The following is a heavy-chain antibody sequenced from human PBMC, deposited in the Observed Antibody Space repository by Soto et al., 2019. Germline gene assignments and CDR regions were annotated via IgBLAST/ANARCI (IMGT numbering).Heavy chain of an antibody. Sequence: GGSLRLSCAASGFTFSDYYMSWIRQAPGKGLEWVSYISSSGSTTYYADSVKGRFTISRDNAKNSLYLQMNSLRAEDTAVYYCASAPPGPHDAFDIWGQGTMVTVSS. CDR3: ASAPPGPHDAFDI. D-gene: IGHD7-27*01. V-gene: IGHV3-11*01. CDR2: ISSSGSTT. J-gene: IGHJ3*02. CDR1: GFTFSDYY.